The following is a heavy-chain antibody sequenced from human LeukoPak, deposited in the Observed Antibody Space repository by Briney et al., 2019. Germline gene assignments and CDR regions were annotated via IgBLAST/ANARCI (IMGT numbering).Heavy chain of an antibody. CDR3: ARWTGHVFDY. D-gene: IGHD3/OR15-3a*01. Sequence: SETLSLTCTVSGGSISSYYWSWIRQPPGKGLEWIGYIYYSGSTNYNPSLKSRVTISVDTSKNQFSLKLSSVTAADTAVHYCARWTGHVFDYWGQGTLVTVSS. CDR1: GGSISSYY. CDR2: IYYSGST. J-gene: IGHJ4*02. V-gene: IGHV4-59*01.